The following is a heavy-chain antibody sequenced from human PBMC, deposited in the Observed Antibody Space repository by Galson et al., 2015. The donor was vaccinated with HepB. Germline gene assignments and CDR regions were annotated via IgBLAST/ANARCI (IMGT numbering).Heavy chain of an antibody. CDR1: GYTFTSYY. J-gene: IGHJ3*01. CDR3: ARRQGRALYCSGGSCYSSAFDL. D-gene: IGHD2-15*01. Sequence: SVKVSCKASGYTFTSYYMNWVRQAPGQGLEWMGIINPSGGSTSYAQKFQGRVTMTRDTSTSTVYMEMSSLRSEDTAVYYCARRQGRALYCSGGSCYSSAFDLWGRGTMVTVSS. CDR2: INPSGGST. V-gene: IGHV1-46*03.